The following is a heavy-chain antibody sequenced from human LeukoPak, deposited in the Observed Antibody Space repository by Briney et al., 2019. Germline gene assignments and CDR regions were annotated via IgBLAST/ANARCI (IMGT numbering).Heavy chain of an antibody. CDR3: ASNPNTGSAFDP. CDR1: GGSISSYY. V-gene: IGHV4-59*08. D-gene: IGHD1-14*01. J-gene: IGHJ5*02. CDR2: IYYTGST. Sequence: PSETLSLTCTVSGGSISSYYWNWIRQPSGKGLEWIGYIYYTGSTNYNPSLKSRVTISVDTSKNQFSLKLSSVTAADTAVYYCASNPNTGSAFDPWGQGTLVTVSS.